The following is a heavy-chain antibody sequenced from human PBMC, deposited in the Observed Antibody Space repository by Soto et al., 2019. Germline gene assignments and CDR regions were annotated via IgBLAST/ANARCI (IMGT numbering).Heavy chain of an antibody. Sequence: GGSLSVSCAASGVTSSSYFRHWVRQAPGKGLEWVAVISYDGSNKYYADSVKGRFTISRDNAKNSVYLQMNSLRAEDTAVYYCARDLGYYDSSGYFDNWGQGTLVNVS. D-gene: IGHD3-22*01. V-gene: IGHV3-30*03. J-gene: IGHJ4*02. CDR3: ARDLGYYDSSGYFDN. CDR1: GVTSSSYF. CDR2: ISYDGSNK.